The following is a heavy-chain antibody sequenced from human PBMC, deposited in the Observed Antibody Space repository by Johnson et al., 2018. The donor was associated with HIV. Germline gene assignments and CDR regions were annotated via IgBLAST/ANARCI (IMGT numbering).Heavy chain of an antibody. Sequence: VQLVESGGGLVQPGGSLRLSCAVSGFTVSSNYITWVRQAPGKGLEWISVIYSGGNTYYADSVTGRFTLSRDTSKNTVFLQMNSLRAEDTAVYYCASGRPDGSGSYYVDAFHFWGQGTMLTVSS. CDR3: ASGRPDGSGSYYVDAFHF. J-gene: IGHJ3*01. D-gene: IGHD3-22*01. CDR1: GFTVSSNY. V-gene: IGHV3-66*01. CDR2: IYSGGNT.